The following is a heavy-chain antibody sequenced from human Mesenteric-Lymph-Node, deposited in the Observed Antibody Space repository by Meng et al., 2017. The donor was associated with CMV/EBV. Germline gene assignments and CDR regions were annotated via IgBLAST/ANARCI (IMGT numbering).Heavy chain of an antibody. CDR2: LKSKHDGGTT. Sequence: GGSLRLSCAASGFTVSSSYAMSWVRQAPGKGLEWVGRLKSKHDGGTTDYAPPVKGRFTISRDDSKNTLHLQMNSLKTEDTAIYYCTTGVGHHLLSYYGIDVWGQGTTVTVSS. J-gene: IGHJ6*02. CDR3: TTGVGHHLLSYYGIDV. V-gene: IGHV3-15*01. CDR1: GFTVSSSY. D-gene: IGHD2-2*01.